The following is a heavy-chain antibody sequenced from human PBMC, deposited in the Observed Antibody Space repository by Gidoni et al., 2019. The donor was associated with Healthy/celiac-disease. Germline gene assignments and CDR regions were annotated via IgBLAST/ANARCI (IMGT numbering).Heavy chain of an antibody. V-gene: IGHV3-64D*06. CDR2: ISSNGGST. Sequence: EVQLVESGGGLVQPGGSLSLSCSASGFTFSSYAMHWVRQAPGKGLEYVSAISSNGGSTYYADSVKGRFTISRDNSKNTLYLQMSSLRAEDTAVYYCVKEGQQLAFDYWGQGTLVTVSS. D-gene: IGHD6-13*01. J-gene: IGHJ4*02. CDR3: VKEGQQLAFDY. CDR1: GFTFSSYA.